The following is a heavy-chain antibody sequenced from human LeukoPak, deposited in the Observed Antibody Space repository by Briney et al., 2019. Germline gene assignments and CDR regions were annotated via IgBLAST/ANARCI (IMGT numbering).Heavy chain of an antibody. J-gene: IGHJ4*02. CDR1: GGSISSGSYY. D-gene: IGHD4-17*01. CDR3: ARGDTVTTPTFDY. V-gene: IGHV4-61*02. CDR2: IYTSGST. Sequence: PSQTLSLTCTVSGGSISSGSYYWSWIRQPAGKGLEWIGRIYTSGSTNYNPSLKSRVTISVDTSKNQFSLELSSVTAADTAVYYCARGDTVTTPTFDYWGQGTLVTVSS.